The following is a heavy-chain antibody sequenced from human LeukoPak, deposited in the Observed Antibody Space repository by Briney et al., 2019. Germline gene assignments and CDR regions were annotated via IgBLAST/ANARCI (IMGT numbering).Heavy chain of an antibody. CDR2: INHSGST. V-gene: IGHV4-34*01. J-gene: IGHJ4*02. Sequence: SETLSLTCAVYGGSFSGYYWSWIRQPPGKGLEWIGEINHSGSTNYNPSLKSRVTISVDTSKNQFSLKLSSVTAADTAVYYCARFTGESDYWGQGTLVTVSS. CDR3: ARFTGESDY. CDR1: GGSFSGYY. D-gene: IGHD7-27*01.